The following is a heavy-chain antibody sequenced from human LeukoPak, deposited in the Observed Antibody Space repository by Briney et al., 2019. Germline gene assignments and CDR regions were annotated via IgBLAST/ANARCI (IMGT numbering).Heavy chain of an antibody. J-gene: IGHJ5*02. Sequence: VASVKVSCKASGGTFSSYAISWVRQAPGQGLEWMGGIIPIFGTANYAQKFQGRVTITADESTSTAYMELSSLRSEDTAVYYCARETGLGYDFWSGYFDPRAWFDPWGQGTLVTVSS. V-gene: IGHV1-69*13. CDR1: GGTFSSYA. D-gene: IGHD3-3*01. CDR3: ARETGLGYDFWSGYFDPRAWFDP. CDR2: IIPIFGTA.